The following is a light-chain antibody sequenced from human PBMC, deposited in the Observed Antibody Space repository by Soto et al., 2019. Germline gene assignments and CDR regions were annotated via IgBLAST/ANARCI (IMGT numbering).Light chain of an antibody. CDR2: SGY. Sequence: FVVTQSPDTLSLSPGERATLSCRASPSVSSSVAWYQHKPGQSPRLVIYSGYKRATGIPARFSGSGSGTDFTLTISGLEVDDCAIYYCQQRYSWLRVFGQGTKVEVK. CDR3: QQRYSWLRV. V-gene: IGKV3-11*01. CDR1: PSVSSS. J-gene: IGKJ1*01.